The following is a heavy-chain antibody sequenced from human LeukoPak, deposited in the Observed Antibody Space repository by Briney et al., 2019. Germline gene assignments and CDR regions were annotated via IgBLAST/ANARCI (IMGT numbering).Heavy chain of an antibody. Sequence: PSETLSFTSTVSGGSISSSSYYWGWIRQPPGKGLEWIGSIYYSGSTYYNPSLKSRVTISVDTSKNQFSLKLSSVTAADTAVYYCAREEDYSNANFDYWGQGTLVTVSS. CDR1: GGSISSSSYY. CDR2: IYYSGST. CDR3: AREEDYSNANFDY. D-gene: IGHD4-11*01. J-gene: IGHJ4*02. V-gene: IGHV4-39*07.